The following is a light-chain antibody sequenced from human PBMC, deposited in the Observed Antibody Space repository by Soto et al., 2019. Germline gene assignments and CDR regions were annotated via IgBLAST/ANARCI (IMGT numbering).Light chain of an antibody. J-gene: IGLJ1*01. Sequence: QSVLTQPPSVSGAPGQRVTISCSGTSSSIGAGYEVHWYHQLPGTAPKLVVSGNGNRPSGVPDRLSASKSGTSASLAITGLQAEDEGHYYCCSYAGSYPFVFGTGTKVTVL. CDR3: CSYAGSYPFV. V-gene: IGLV1-40*01. CDR1: SSSIGAGYE. CDR2: GNG.